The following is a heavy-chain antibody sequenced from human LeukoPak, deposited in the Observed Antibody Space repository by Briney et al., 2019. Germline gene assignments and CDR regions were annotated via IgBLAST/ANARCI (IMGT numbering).Heavy chain of an antibody. CDR3: ARGQRVVIDY. V-gene: IGHV4-38-2*02. J-gene: IGHJ4*02. Sequence: SETLSLTCTVSGYSISSGYYWGWIRRPPGKGLEWIGSIYHSGSTYYNPSLKSRVTISVDTSKNQFSLKLSSVTAADTAVYYCARGQRVVIDYWGQGTLVTVSS. CDR1: GYSISSGYY. D-gene: IGHD3-22*01. CDR2: IYHSGST.